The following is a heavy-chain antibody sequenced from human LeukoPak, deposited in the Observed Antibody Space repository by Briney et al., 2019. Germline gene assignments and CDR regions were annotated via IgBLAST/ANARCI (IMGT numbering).Heavy chain of an antibody. V-gene: IGHV3-23*01. Sequence: PGGSLRLSCAVSGFTFSSYAMSWVRQAPGKGLEWVSGLSGSDDRIYYADSVKGRFTISRDNSKNTLYLQMNSLRAEDTAVYYCANGAPYYYYTMDVWGQGTTVTVSS. D-gene: IGHD3-16*01. CDR3: ANGAPYYYYTMDV. CDR2: LSGSDDRI. J-gene: IGHJ6*02. CDR1: GFTFSSYA.